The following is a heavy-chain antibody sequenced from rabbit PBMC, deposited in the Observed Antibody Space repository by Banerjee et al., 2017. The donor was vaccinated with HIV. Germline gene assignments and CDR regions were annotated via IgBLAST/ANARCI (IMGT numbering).Heavy chain of an antibody. Sequence: QEQLEESGGGLVKPGGSLKLSCKASGFDFSSSYYMCWVRQAPGKGLEWIACISDGSTYYASWAKGRFTISTTSSTTVFLQMTSLTAADTATYFCARAGSGWGEFNLWGQGTLVTVS. V-gene: IGHV1S45*01. CDR3: ARAGSGWGEFNL. D-gene: IGHD4-1*01. J-gene: IGHJ4*01. CDR1: GFDFSSSYY. CDR2: ISDGST.